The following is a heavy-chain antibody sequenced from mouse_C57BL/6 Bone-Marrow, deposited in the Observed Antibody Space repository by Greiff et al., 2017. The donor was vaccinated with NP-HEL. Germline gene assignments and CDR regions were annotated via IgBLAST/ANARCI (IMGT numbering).Heavy chain of an antibody. Sequence: QVQLQQPGAELVKPGASVKVSCTASGYTFTSYWMHWVQQRPGPGLEWIGRIHPSDSDTHYNQKFKGKATLTVDKSSSTAYMQLSSLTSEDSAVYYGATKSVWFAYWGQGTLVTVSA. CDR1: GYTFTSYW. CDR2: IHPSDSDT. V-gene: IGHV1-74*01. J-gene: IGHJ3*01. CDR3: ATKSVWFAY.